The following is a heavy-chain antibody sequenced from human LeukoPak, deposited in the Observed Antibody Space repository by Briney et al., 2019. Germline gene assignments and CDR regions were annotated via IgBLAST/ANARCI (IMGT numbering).Heavy chain of an antibody. V-gene: IGHV1-2*06. J-gene: IGHJ3*02. CDR1: GGTFSSYA. CDR2: INPNSGGT. CDR3: ARERSSSFLTPDAFDI. D-gene: IGHD6-13*01. Sequence: PRASVKVSCKASGGTFSSYAISWVRQAPGQGLEWMGRINPNSGGTSYAQKFQGRVTMTRDTSISTAYMELSRLRSDDTAVYYCARERSSSFLTPDAFDIWGQGTMVTVSS.